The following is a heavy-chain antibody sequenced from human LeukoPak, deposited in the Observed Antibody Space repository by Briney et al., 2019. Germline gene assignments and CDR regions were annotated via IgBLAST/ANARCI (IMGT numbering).Heavy chain of an antibody. J-gene: IGHJ3*02. V-gene: IGHV3-30*18. D-gene: IGHD5-12*01. CDR1: GFTFSSYG. Sequence: GGSLRLSCAASGFTFSSYGMHWVRQAPGKGLEWVAVISYDGSKKYYADSVKGRFTISRDNSKNTLYLQMNSLRAEDTAVYYCAKYRGYSGYDRYRDAFDTWGQGTMVTVSS. CDR2: ISYDGSKK. CDR3: AKYRGYSGYDRYRDAFDT.